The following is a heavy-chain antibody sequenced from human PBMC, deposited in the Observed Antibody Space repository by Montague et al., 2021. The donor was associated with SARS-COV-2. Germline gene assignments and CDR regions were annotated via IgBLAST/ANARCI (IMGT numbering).Heavy chain of an antibody. CDR2: ISYDGSNK. J-gene: IGHJ4*02. CDR3: ASSLVWFEIDY. V-gene: IGHV3-30*04. CDR1: GFTFSSYA. D-gene: IGHD3-10*01. Sequence: SLRFSCAASGFTFSSYAMHWVRQAPGKGLEWVAVISYDGSNKYYADSVKGRFTISRDNSKNTLYLQMNSLRAEDTAVYYCASSLVWFEIDYWGQGTLVIVSS.